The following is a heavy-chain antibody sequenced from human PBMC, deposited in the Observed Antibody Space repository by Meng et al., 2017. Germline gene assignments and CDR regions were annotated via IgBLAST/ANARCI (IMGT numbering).Heavy chain of an antibody. V-gene: IGHV1-18*01. J-gene: IGHJ2*01. CDR2: ISAYNGNT. Sequence: QVQLVRSVARVKMPGASMKVSCKASGYTFTSYGISWVRQAPGQGLEWMGWISAYNGNTNYAQKLQGRVTMTTDTSTSTAYMELRSLRSDDTAVYYCARGGSRYYGDYNWYFDLWGRGTLVTVSS. CDR3: ARGGSRYYGDYNWYFDL. CDR1: GYTFTSYG. D-gene: IGHD4-17*01.